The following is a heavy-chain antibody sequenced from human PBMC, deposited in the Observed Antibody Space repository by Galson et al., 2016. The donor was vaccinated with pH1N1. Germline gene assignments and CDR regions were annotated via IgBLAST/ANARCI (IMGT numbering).Heavy chain of an antibody. V-gene: IGHV3-21*01. CDR1: GLTFISYT. J-gene: IGHJ3*02. CDR3: SRDRGRPRQYDFDM. Sequence: SLRLSCAASGLTFISYTMNWVRQAPGKGLEWVSSISSNSFYMYYADSVKGRFTISRDNAKKTLYLQRNNLRVEDTAVYYCSRDRGRPRQYDFDMWGQGTVVTVSS. D-gene: IGHD2-15*01. CDR2: ISSNSFYM.